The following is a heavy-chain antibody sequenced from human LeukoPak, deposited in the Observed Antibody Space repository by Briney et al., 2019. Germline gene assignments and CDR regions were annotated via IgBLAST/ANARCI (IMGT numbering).Heavy chain of an antibody. CDR2: IYTSGST. V-gene: IGHV4-4*07. J-gene: IGHJ6*03. CDR1: GGSISSYY. D-gene: IGHD3-16*01. CDR3: ARGEEDRYYYYMDV. Sequence: SETLSLTCTVPGGSISSYYWSWIRQPAGKGLEWIGRIYTSGSTNYNPSLKSRVTMSVDTSKNQFSLKLSSVTAADTAVYYCARGEEDRYYYYMDVWGKGTTVTVSS.